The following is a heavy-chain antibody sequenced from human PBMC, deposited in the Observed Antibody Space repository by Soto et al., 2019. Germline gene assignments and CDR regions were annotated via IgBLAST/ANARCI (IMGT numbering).Heavy chain of an antibody. CDR2: IIPIFGTA. J-gene: IGHJ2*01. Sequence: QVQLVQSGAEVKKPGSSVKVSCKASGGTFSSYAISWVRQAPGQGLEWMGGIIPIFGTANYAQKFQGRVTITADESTSTAYMERSSLRAEDTAVYYCARGYYDSSGYYINWYFDLWGRGTLVTVSS. CDR3: ARGYYDSSGYYINWYFDL. CDR1: GGTFSSYA. V-gene: IGHV1-69*01. D-gene: IGHD3-22*01.